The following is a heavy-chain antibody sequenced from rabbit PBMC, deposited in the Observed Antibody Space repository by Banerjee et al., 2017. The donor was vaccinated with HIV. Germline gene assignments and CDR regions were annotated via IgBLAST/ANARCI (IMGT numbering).Heavy chain of an antibody. CDR1: GFDFSSYY. CDR2: IDVGSATT. Sequence: QSLEESGGGLVQPEGSLTLTCKASGFDFSSYYIYWVRQAPGKGLEWIASIDVGSATTWYASWTKGRFTISKTSSTTVTLQMTSLPVADTAIYFCARGVGGGAATYKALWGPGTLVTVS. V-gene: IGHV1S40*01. CDR3: ARGVGGGAATYKAL. J-gene: IGHJ4*01. D-gene: IGHD5-1*01.